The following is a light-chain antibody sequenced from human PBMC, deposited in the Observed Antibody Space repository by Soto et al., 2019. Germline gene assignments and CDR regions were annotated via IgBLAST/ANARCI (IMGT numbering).Light chain of an antibody. CDR3: QQFNIYPLT. J-gene: IGKJ4*01. CDR2: AAS. V-gene: IGKV1-9*01. CDR1: QGIKDF. Sequence: DIPLTQSPSFLSASVGDRVTITCRASQGIKDFLAWYQQKPGKAPKLLIYAASTLQAGVPTRFSGFASGTEFTLTINNLQPADSANYYCQQFNIYPLTFGGGTKVEIK.